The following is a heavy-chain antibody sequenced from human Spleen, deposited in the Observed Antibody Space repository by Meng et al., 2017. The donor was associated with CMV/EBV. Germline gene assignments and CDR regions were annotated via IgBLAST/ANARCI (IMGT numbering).Heavy chain of an antibody. CDR2: ISSSSSYI. Sequence: GGSLRLSCAASGFTFSSYSMNWVRQAPGKGLEWVSSISSSSSYIYYADSVTGRFTISRDNAKNSLYLQMNSLRAEDTAVYYCARDGSIVGAHWGQGTLVTVSS. D-gene: IGHD1-26*01. CDR1: GFTFSSYS. J-gene: IGHJ4*02. CDR3: ARDGSIVGAH. V-gene: IGHV3-21*01.